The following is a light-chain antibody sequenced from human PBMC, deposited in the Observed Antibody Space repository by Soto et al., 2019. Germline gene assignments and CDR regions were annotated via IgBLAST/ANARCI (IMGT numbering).Light chain of an antibody. Sequence: EIVMTQSPATLSVSPGERATLSCRASQSVSSNLAWYQQRRGQAPRLLIYGASTRATGIPARFSGSGSGTEFTLTISSLPSEDFAVYYCQQYNNWPPFTFRPGTKVDIK. CDR3: QQYNNWPPFT. V-gene: IGKV3-15*01. J-gene: IGKJ3*01. CDR2: GAS. CDR1: QSVSSN.